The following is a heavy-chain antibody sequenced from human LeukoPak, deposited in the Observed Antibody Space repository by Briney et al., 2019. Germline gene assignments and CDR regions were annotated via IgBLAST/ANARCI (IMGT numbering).Heavy chain of an antibody. Sequence: AGGSLRLSCAASGFTVSSNYMSWVRQAPGKGLEWVSVIYSGGSTYYADSVKGRFTISRVNSKNTLYLQMNSLRAEDTAVYYCVRESELLSGLDYWGQGTLVTVSS. CDR1: GFTVSSNY. CDR2: IYSGGST. J-gene: IGHJ4*02. D-gene: IGHD1-26*01. V-gene: IGHV3-53*01. CDR3: VRESELLSGLDY.